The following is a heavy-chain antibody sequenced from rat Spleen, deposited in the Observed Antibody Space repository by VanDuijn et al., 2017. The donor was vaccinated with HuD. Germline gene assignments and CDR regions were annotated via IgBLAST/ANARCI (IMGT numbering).Heavy chain of an antibody. Sequence: EVQLQESGPGLVKPSQSLSLTCSVIGYSITSSYRWNWIRRFPGSKLEWMGYINSAGSTIYNPSLNSRISITRDTSMNQFFLQVDSVTTDDCATYYCARSDGVHYYLPFADWGQGTLVTVSS. CDR2: INSAGST. D-gene: IGHD1-12*02. J-gene: IGHJ3*01. CDR3: ARSDGVHYYLPFAD. V-gene: IGHV3-3*01. CDR1: GYSITSSYR.